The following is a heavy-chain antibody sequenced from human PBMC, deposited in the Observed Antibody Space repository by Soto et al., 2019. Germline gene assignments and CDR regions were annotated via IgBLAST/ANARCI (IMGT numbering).Heavy chain of an antibody. CDR1: GFAFSTYS. CDR2: ISTSSSSI. J-gene: IGHJ4*02. V-gene: IGHV3-48*01. CDR3: AKAPAAHIDS. Sequence: PGGSLRLSCAASGFAFSTYSMIWVRQAPGKGLEWVSYISTSSSSIYYADSMKGRFTISRDNAKNSLYLQMNSLRAEDTAVYYCAKAPAAHIDSWPQGTLVNVS. D-gene: IGHD2-2*01.